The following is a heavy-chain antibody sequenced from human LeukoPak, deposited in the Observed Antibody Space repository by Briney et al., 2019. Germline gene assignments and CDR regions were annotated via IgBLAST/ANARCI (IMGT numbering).Heavy chain of an antibody. CDR1: GGSISSGSYY. CDR3: ASTTLSPLTEIFDY. D-gene: IGHD1-14*01. CDR2: IHTSGST. J-gene: IGHJ4*02. V-gene: IGHV4-61*02. Sequence: SETLSLTCTVSGGSISSGSYYWSWIRQPAGKGLEWIGRIHTSGSTNYNPSLKSRVTISVDTSKNQFSLKLSSVTAADTAVYYCASTTLSPLTEIFDYWGQGTLVTVSS.